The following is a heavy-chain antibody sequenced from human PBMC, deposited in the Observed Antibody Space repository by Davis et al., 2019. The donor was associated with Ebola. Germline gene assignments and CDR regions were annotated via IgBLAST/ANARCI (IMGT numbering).Heavy chain of an antibody. CDR1: GFTFSRSW. CDR3: ANLEWVNPDY. CDR2: IKEDGSEK. V-gene: IGHV3-7*01. J-gene: IGHJ4*02. Sequence: GVLKISCVASGFTFSRSWMNWVRQAPGQGLEWVASIKEDGSEKYHVHSVEGRFTISRDNAKNSLYLQMNSLRAEDTAVYYCANLEWVNPDYWGQGVLVTVSS. D-gene: IGHD3-3*01.